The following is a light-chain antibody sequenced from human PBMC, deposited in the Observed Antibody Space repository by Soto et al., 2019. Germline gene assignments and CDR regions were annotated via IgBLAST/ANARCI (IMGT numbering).Light chain of an antibody. Sequence: DIQMTQFPSTLSASVGDRVTITCRASQSIDTWLAWHQQKPGQAPKLLISKASSLESGVPSRFSGSGSGTEFTLTISSLQPDDSATYYCQQYNSYSEAFGQGTKVDIK. V-gene: IGKV1-5*03. CDR3: QQYNSYSEA. CDR1: QSIDTW. J-gene: IGKJ1*01. CDR2: KAS.